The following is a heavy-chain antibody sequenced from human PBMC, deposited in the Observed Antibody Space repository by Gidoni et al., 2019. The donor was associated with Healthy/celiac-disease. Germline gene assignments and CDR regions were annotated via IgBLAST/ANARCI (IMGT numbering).Heavy chain of an antibody. Sequence: QVQLVQSGSELKKPGASVKVSCKASGYTFTSYAMNWVRQAPGQGLEWMGWINPTTGNPTYAQGFTGRFVFSLDTSVSTAYLQISSLKAEDTAVYYCARGGLWFGELLGGDDYWGQGTLVTVSS. CDR2: INPTTGNP. D-gene: IGHD3-10*01. CDR3: ARGGLWFGELLGGDDY. J-gene: IGHJ4*02. V-gene: IGHV7-4-1*02. CDR1: GYTFTSYA.